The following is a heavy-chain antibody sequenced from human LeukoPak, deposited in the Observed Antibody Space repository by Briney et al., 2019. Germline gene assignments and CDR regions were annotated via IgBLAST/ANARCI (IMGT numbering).Heavy chain of an antibody. D-gene: IGHD3-3*01. Sequence: SVKVSCKASGGTFSSYAISWVGQAPGQGLEWMGGIIPIFGTANYAQKFQGRVTITADESTSTAYMELSSLRSEDTAVYYCAGGSYGFGVVPRRNNWNYFDYWGQGALVTVSS. J-gene: IGHJ4*02. V-gene: IGHV1-69*01. CDR3: AGGSYGFGVVPRRNNWNYFDY. CDR2: IIPIFGTA. CDR1: GGTFSSYA.